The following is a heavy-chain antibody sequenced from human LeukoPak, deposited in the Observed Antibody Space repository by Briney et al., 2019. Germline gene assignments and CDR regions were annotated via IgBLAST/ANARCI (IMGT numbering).Heavy chain of an antibody. CDR1: GGSFSGYY. CDR3: ARGRAYRTAVAGTRFDP. CDR2: INHSGST. D-gene: IGHD6-19*01. J-gene: IGHJ5*02. V-gene: IGHV4-34*01. Sequence: SETLSLTCAVYGGSFSGYYWSWIRQPPGKGLEWIGEINHSGSTNYNPSLKSRVTISVDTSKNQFSLKLSSVTAADTAVYYCARGRAYRTAVAGTRFDPWGQGTLVTVSS.